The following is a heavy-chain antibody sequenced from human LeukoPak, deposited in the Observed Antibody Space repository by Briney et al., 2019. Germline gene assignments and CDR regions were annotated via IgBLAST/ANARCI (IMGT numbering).Heavy chain of an antibody. Sequence: GSSVKVSCKASGGTFSSYAISWVRQAPGQGLEWMGGIIPIFGTANYAQKFQGRVTITADESTSTAYMELSSLRSEDTAVYYCARGRIAAAGTVGFEYFQHWGQGTLVTVSS. CDR1: GGTFSSYA. D-gene: IGHD6-13*01. CDR3: ARGRIAAAGTVGFEYFQH. J-gene: IGHJ1*01. V-gene: IGHV1-69*01. CDR2: IIPIFGTA.